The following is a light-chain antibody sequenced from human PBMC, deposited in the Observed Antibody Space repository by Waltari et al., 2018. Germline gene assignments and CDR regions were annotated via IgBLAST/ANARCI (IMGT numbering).Light chain of an antibody. CDR3: QQAYSYPFT. CDR2: RAS. J-gene: IGKJ3*01. CDR1: QGIGNN. V-gene: IGKV1-16*01. Sequence: DIQMTQSPSSLSASVGDTVTITCQASQGIGNNLNWYQQTPGKAPKLLIYRASSLQSGIPSRCSGSGSGTDFTLTISSLQPEDFATYYRQQAYSYPFTFGPGTKLDIK.